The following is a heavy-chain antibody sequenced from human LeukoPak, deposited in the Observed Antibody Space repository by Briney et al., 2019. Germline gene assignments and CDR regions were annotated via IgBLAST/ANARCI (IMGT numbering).Heavy chain of an antibody. CDR3: ARVSFPGSGSYSASFDY. Sequence: PGGSLRLSCAASGFTFSNYWMSWVRQAPGKGLEWVANIKQDGSEKYYVDSVKGRFTISRDNAKNSLYLQMNSLRAEDTAVYYCARVSFPGSGSYSASFDYWGQGTLVTVSS. V-gene: IGHV3-7*01. CDR2: IKQDGSEK. D-gene: IGHD3-10*01. CDR1: GFTFSNYW. J-gene: IGHJ4*02.